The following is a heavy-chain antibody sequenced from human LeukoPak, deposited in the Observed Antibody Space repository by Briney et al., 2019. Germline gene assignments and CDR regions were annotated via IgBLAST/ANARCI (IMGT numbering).Heavy chain of an antibody. CDR1: GFTFSSYA. CDR3: AKWHYYDSSGYFDY. J-gene: IGHJ4*02. V-gene: IGHV3-23*01. Sequence: PGGSLRLSCAASGFTFSSYAMSWVRQAPGKGLEWDSAISGSGGSTYYADSVKGRFTISRGNSKNTLYLQMNSLRAEDTAVYYCAKWHYYDSSGYFDYWGQGTLVTVSS. D-gene: IGHD3-22*01. CDR2: ISGSGGST.